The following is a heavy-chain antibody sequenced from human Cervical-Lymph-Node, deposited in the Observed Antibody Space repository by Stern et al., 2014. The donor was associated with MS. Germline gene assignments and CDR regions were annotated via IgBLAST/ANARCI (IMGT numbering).Heavy chain of an antibody. CDR1: GGSISSYY. CDR2: IYYSGST. Sequence: QVQLVESGPGLVKPSETLSLTCTVSGGSISSYYWSWIRQPPGKGLEWIGYIYYSGSTNYNPSLKSRVTISVDTSKNQFSLKLSSVTAADTAVYYCARGYSSGWYGAEYFQHWGQGTPVTVSS. V-gene: IGHV4-59*01. CDR3: ARGYSSGWYGAEYFQH. D-gene: IGHD6-19*01. J-gene: IGHJ1*01.